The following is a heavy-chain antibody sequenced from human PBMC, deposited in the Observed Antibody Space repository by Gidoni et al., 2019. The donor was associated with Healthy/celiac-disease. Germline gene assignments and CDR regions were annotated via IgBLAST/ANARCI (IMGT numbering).Heavy chain of an antibody. J-gene: IGHJ6*02. D-gene: IGHD2-2*01. CDR3: ARADCSSTSCSAYYYYGMDV. CDR2: ISSSSSYI. Sequence: EVQLVESGGGLVKPGGSLRLSCAASGFTFSSSSMNWVRQAPGKGLEWVSSISSSSSYIYYADSVKGRFTISRDNAKNSLYLQMNSLRAEDTAVYYCARADCSSTSCSAYYYYGMDVWGQGTTVTVSS. V-gene: IGHV3-21*01. CDR1: GFTFSSSS.